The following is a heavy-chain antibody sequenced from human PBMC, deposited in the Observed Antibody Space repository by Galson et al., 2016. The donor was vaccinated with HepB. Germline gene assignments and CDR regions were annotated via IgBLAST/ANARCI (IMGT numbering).Heavy chain of an antibody. J-gene: IGHJ4*02. D-gene: IGHD2-8*01. V-gene: IGHV4-59*01. CDR3: ARGHNGFAGY. Sequence: LRLSCAASGFRFSRYGMHWVRQAPGKGLEWIGYTSYIGSTNYNPSLKSRVTISLDTSKNQFSLRLSSVTAADTAVYYCARGHNGFAGYWGQGTLVIVSS. CDR2: TSYIGST. CDR1: GFRFSRYG.